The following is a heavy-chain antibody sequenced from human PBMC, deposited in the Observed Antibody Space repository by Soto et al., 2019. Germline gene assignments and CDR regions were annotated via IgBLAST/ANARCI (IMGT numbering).Heavy chain of an antibody. Sequence: QEQLVESGGGVDQHGKSLRLSCAASGFTFNTYGMHWVRQAPGKGLEWVAVISYDGSEKYYVDSVKGRFTISKDNSKNTLYLQMNSLRPEDTAVYYCAKSPNFYCSSPNCYKYYFDHWGQGTRVTVSS. CDR1: GFTFNTYG. D-gene: IGHD2-2*02. CDR3: AKSPNFYCSSPNCYKYYFDH. J-gene: IGHJ4*02. CDR2: ISYDGSEK. V-gene: IGHV3-30*18.